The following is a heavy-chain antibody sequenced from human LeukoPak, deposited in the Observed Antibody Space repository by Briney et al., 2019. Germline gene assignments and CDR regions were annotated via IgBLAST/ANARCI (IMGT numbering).Heavy chain of an antibody. Sequence: PSETLSLTCTVSGGSISSYYWSWIRQPPGKGLEWIGYIYYSGSTNYNPSLKSRVTISVDTSKNQFSLKLSSVTAADMAVYYCARGRGYFDYWGQGTLVTVSS. CDR1: GGSISSYY. V-gene: IGHV4-59*12. D-gene: IGHD3-10*01. CDR2: IYYSGST. J-gene: IGHJ4*02. CDR3: ARGRGYFDY.